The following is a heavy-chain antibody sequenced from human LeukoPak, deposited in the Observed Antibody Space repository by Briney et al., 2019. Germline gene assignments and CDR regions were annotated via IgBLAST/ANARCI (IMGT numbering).Heavy chain of an antibody. CDR2: INSDGSST. V-gene: IGHV3-74*01. J-gene: IGHJ4*02. D-gene: IGHD3-10*01. CDR3: ASALGSGWVYFL. CDR1: GFTFSSYW. Sequence: PGGSLRLSCAASGFTFSSYWMHWVRQAPGKGLVWVSCINSDGSSTSYADSVKGRFTISRDNAKNTLYLQMNSLRVEDTAVYYCASALGSGWVYFLGGQGTLVTVSS.